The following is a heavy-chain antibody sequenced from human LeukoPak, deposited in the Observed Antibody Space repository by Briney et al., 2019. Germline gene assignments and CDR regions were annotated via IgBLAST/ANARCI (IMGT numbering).Heavy chain of an antibody. CDR1: GGSISSGSYY. V-gene: IGHV4-61*02. CDR2: IYTSGCT. D-gene: IGHD3-10*01. Sequence: KPSETLSLTCTVSGGSISSGSYYWSWIRQPAGKGLEWIGRIYTSGCTNYNPSLKSRVTISVDTSKNQFSLKLSSVTAADTAVYYCAREITEFDYWGQGTLVTVSS. J-gene: IGHJ4*02. CDR3: AREITEFDY.